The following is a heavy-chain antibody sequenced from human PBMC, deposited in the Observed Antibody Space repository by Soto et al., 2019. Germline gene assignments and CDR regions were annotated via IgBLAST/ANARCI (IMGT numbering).Heavy chain of an antibody. V-gene: IGHV1-69*13. Sequence: SVKVSCKASGGTFSSYAISWVRQAPGQGLEWMGGIIPIFGTANYAQKFQGRVTITADESTSTAYMELSSLRSEDTAVYYCARDSSRDYACGYWGQGTLVTVSS. CDR3: ARDSSRDYACGY. D-gene: IGHD4-17*01. CDR1: GGTFSSYA. J-gene: IGHJ4*02. CDR2: IIPIFGTA.